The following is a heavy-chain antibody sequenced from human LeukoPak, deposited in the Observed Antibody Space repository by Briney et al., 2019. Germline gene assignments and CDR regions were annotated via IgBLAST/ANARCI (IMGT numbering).Heavy chain of an antibody. CDR2: ISCDGNDK. CDR1: GFTFSTYA. Sequence: PGGSLRLSCAASGFTFSTYAMHWVRQAPGKGLEGVAVISCDGNDKYYADFVKGRFTMSRDNYQNTMYLQVNSLRAEDTALFDCAKVQNPYGSVSRAFDLWGVGTLVSVSS. J-gene: IGHJ4*02. CDR3: AKVQNPYGSVSRAFDL. D-gene: IGHD3-10*01. V-gene: IGHV3-30*18.